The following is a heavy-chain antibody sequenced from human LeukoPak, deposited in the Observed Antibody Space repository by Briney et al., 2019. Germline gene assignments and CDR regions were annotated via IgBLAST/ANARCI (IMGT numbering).Heavy chain of an antibody. D-gene: IGHD2-15*01. CDR2: RSYDGSNK. CDR3: AKVRYCSGVNCYPDDN. V-gene: IGHV3-30*04. J-gene: IGHJ4*02. Sequence: GRSLRLSCAASGITLSSYAMHWVRQAPGKGLEWVAVRSYDGSNKYYADSVKGRFTISRDNSKNMLYLEMNSLSTEDTAVYYCAKVRYCSGVNCYPDDNWGQGTLVTVSS. CDR1: GITLSSYA.